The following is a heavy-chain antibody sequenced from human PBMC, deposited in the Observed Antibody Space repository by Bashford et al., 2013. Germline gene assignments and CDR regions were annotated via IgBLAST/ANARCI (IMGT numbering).Heavy chain of an antibody. Sequence: VASVKVSCKASGGTFSSYAISWVRQAPGQGLEWMGGIIPILGIANYAQKFQGRVTITADKSTSTAYMELSSLRSEDTAVYYCARDNSGSYLYYYGMDVWGQGTTVTVSS. D-gene: IGHD1-26*01. CDR1: GGTFSSYA. CDR2: IIPILGIA. V-gene: IGHV1-69*10. CDR3: ARDNSGSYLYYYGMDV. J-gene: IGHJ6*02.